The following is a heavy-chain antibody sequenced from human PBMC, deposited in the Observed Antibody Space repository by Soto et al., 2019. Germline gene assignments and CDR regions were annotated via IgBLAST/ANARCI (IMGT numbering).Heavy chain of an antibody. CDR3: ARDPAPSGWYDY. V-gene: IGHV3-74*01. Sequence: GGSLRLSCAASGFSFSNYWMHWVRQVPGKGLVWVSRINSDGSSTSYADSVKGRFTISRDNAKNRLFLQMNSLRAEDTAVYYCARDPAPSGWYDYWGQGTLVTV. J-gene: IGHJ4*02. CDR2: INSDGSST. CDR1: GFSFSNYW. D-gene: IGHD6-19*01.